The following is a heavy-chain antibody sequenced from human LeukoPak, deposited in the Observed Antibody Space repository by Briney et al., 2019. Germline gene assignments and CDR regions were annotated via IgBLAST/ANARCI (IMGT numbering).Heavy chain of an antibody. CDR2: IKQDGSEK. Sequence: PGGSLRLSCAASGFTFSSYWMSWVRQAPGKGLEWVANIKQDGSEKYYVDSVKGRFTISRDNAKNSLYLQMNSLRAEDTAVYYCASSPYNDWNDLLSYYYMDVWGKGTTVTVSS. J-gene: IGHJ6*03. CDR3: ASSPYNDWNDLLSYYYMDV. CDR1: GFTFSSYW. D-gene: IGHD1-1*01. V-gene: IGHV3-7*01.